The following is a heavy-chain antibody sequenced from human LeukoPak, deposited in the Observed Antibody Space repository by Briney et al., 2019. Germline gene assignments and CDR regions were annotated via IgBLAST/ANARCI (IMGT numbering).Heavy chain of an antibody. V-gene: IGHV3-9*01. D-gene: IGHD3-9*01. Sequence: GGSLRLSCAASGFTFDDYAMHWVRQAPGKGLEWVSGISWSSGSKGYADSVKGRFTISRDNAKNSLYLQMNSLRAEDTALYYCAKDMGSSPGTIFNWGQGTLVTVSS. CDR2: ISWSSGSK. CDR3: AKDMGSSPGTIFN. J-gene: IGHJ4*02. CDR1: GFTFDDYA.